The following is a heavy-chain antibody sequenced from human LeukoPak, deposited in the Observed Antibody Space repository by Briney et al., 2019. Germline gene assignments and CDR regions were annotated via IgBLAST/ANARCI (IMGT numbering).Heavy chain of an antibody. J-gene: IGHJ4*02. D-gene: IGHD2-2*01. CDR1: GVCFSGYY. CDR3: ARAAFVVVPAAFDY. Sequence: PSVTLSLNCAVYGVCFSGYYWSWLRQSPGKGLVWIGEINHSGSTNYNPSLKSRVTISVEPSKNEFFVKMSPVTDANTVLYCRARAAFVVVPAAFDYWGQGTLVTVSS. CDR2: INHSGST. V-gene: IGHV4-34*01.